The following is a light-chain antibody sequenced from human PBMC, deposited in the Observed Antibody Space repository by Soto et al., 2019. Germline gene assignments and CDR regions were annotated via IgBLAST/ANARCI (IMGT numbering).Light chain of an antibody. CDR2: DAS. CDR3: QPYDNLPLT. CDR1: QDISNY. Sequence: DIHMAQSPSSLSASVVDRVTITCQASQDISNYLNWYQQKPGKAPKLLIYDASNLETGVPSRFSGSGSGKDFTFTISSMQPEDIATYYCQPYDNLPLTSGGGTKVDIK. J-gene: IGKJ4*01. V-gene: IGKV1-33*01.